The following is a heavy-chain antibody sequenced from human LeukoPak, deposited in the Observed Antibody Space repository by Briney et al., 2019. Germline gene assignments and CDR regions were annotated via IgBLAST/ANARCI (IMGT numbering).Heavy chain of an antibody. CDR3: AKAPRRITMIVVVITNDAFDI. CDR2: ISGSGGST. CDR1: GFTFSSYA. D-gene: IGHD3-22*01. J-gene: IGHJ3*02. V-gene: IGHV3-23*01. Sequence: GGSLRLSCAASGFTFSSYAMSRVRQAPGKGLEWVSAISGSGGSTYYADSVKGRFTISRDNSKNTLYLQMNSLRAEDTAVYYCAKAPRRITMIVVVITNDAFDIWGQGTMVTVSS.